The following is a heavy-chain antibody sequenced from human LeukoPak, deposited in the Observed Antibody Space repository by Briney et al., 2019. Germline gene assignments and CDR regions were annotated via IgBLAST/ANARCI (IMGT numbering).Heavy chain of an antibody. CDR2: ISSSGSSI. V-gene: IGHV3-11*04. CDR3: ARDTPHYYDSSGYYPVDC. J-gene: IGHJ4*02. CDR1: GFTFSDYY. Sequence: GGSLRLSCAASGFTFSDYYMSWIRQTPGKGLEWVSYISSSGSSIYYADSVKGRFTISRDNAKNSLYLQMNSLTVEDTAVYYCARDTPHYYDSSGYYPVDCWGQGTLVTVSS. D-gene: IGHD3-22*01.